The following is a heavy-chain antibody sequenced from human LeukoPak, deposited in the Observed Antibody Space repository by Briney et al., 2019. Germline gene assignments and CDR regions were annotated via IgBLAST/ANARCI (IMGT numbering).Heavy chain of an antibody. CDR3: TRDSANYHFAY. CDR1: GFTFSSYA. J-gene: IGHJ4*02. V-gene: IGHV3-66*01. Sequence: GGSLRLSCAASGFTFSSYAMSWVRQAPGKGLEWVSVLYSGGATYYADSVRGRFTISRDNSKNIVFLQMNDLRTEDTAFYYCTRDSANYHFAYWGQGALVTVSS. CDR2: LYSGGAT. D-gene: IGHD4/OR15-4a*01.